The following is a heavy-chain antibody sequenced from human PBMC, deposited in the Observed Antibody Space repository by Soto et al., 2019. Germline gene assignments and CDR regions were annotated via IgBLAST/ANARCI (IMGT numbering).Heavy chain of an antibody. CDR3: ARDLQSRYFDL. V-gene: IGHV3-33*01. Sequence: QVQLVESGGGVVQPGRSLRLSCAASGLTFSNYGMHWVRQAPGKGLEWVAGIWYDGSKQYYADSVRGRFIISRDNSKNTLDLQMNSLRAEDTAVYYCARDLQSRYFDLWGRGTLVTVSS. CDR2: IWYDGSKQ. CDR1: GLTFSNYG. J-gene: IGHJ2*01.